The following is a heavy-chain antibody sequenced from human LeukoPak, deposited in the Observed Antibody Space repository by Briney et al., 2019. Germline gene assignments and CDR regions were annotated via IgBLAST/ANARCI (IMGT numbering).Heavy chain of an antibody. J-gene: IGHJ4*02. CDR3: ARGSYSYGSLADY. D-gene: IGHD5-18*01. Sequence: GGSLRLSCEASGFTFSLYGFNWVRQAPGKGLEWVAVISYDGNNKYYADSVKGRFTISRDNSRNTLYLQMNSLRAEDTAVYYCARGSYSYGSLADYWGQGTLVTVSS. CDR2: ISYDGNNK. V-gene: IGHV3-30*03. CDR1: GFTFSLYG.